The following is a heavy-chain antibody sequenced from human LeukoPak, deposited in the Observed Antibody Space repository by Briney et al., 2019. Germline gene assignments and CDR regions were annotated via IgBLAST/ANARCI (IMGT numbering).Heavy chain of an antibody. Sequence: SVKVSCEASGGTFSSYAISWVRQAPGQGLEWMGRIIPILGIANYAQKFQGRVTITADKSTSTAYMELSSLRSEDTAVYYCASKEVSSYGLKPFDYWGQGTLVTVSS. J-gene: IGHJ4*02. D-gene: IGHD5-18*01. V-gene: IGHV1-69*04. CDR3: ASKEVSSYGLKPFDY. CDR1: GGTFSSYA. CDR2: IIPILGIA.